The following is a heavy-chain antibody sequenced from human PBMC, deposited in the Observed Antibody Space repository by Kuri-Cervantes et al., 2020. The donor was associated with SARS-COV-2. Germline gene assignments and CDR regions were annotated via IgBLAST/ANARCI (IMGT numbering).Heavy chain of an antibody. V-gene: IGHV5-51*01. CDR2: IYPGDSDT. J-gene: IGHJ4*02. CDR3: ARHHKVQLELRDY. Sequence: GGSLRLSCKGSGYSFTSYWIGWVLQMPGKGLEWMGIIYPGDSDTRYSPSFQGQVTISADKSISTAYLQWSSLKASDTAMYYCARHHKVQLELRDYWGQGTLVTVSS. D-gene: IGHD1-7*01. CDR1: GYSFTSYW.